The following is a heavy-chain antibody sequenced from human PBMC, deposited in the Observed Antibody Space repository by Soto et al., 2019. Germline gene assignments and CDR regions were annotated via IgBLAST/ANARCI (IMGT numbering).Heavy chain of an antibody. D-gene: IGHD1-26*01. CDR2: ISSSGNYI. Sequence: GSLRISCATSGFTFSDYSMNWVRQAPGKGLEWVSSISSSGNYIYSADSVKGRFTISRDNTKSSLNLQMNSLRAEDTAVYYCARTGRWPQFEDYWC. CDR3: ARTGRWPQFEDY. J-gene: IGHJ4*01. CDR1: GFTFSDYS. V-gene: IGHV3-21*01.